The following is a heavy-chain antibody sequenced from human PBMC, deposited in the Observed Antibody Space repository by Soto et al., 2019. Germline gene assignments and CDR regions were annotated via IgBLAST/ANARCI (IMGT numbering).Heavy chain of an antibody. J-gene: IGHJ4*02. Sequence: GGSLRLSCAASGFTFSNYGIHWVRQAPGKGLEWVAVISHDGNKEYYADSVKGRFTVSRDNSKKTVYLQMNSLRAEDTAMYYCAIVSLSSSLLWGFVLWGQGILVTVFS. V-gene: IGHV3-30*03. CDR2: ISHDGNKE. D-gene: IGHD2-21*01. CDR3: AIVSLSSSLLWGFVL. CDR1: GFTFSNYG.